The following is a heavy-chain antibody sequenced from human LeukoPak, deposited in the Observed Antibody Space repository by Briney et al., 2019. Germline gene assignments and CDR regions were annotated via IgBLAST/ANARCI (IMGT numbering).Heavy chain of an antibody. J-gene: IGHJ4*02. Sequence: SVKVSCKASGGTFSSYAISWVRQAPGQGLEWMGEIIPIFGTANYAQKFQGRVTITADESTSTAYMELSSLRSEDTAVYYCARSPIVVVPAAMGVGRCGGDCYYDYWGQGTLVTVSS. D-gene: IGHD2-2*01. CDR2: IIPIFGTA. V-gene: IGHV1-69*13. CDR3: ARSPIVVVPAAMGVGRCGGDCYYDY. CDR1: GGTFSSYA.